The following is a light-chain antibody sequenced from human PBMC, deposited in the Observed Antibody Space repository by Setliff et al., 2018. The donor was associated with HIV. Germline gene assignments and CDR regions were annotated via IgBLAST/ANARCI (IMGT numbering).Light chain of an antibody. V-gene: IGLV2-14*03. Sequence: QSVLTQPASVSGSPEQSITISCTGTTSDVGGYNYVSWYQQHPGKAPKLMIYDVTNRPSGISDRFSGSKSANTASLTISGLQADDEADYYCSSYTSTSTRVFGTGTKVTVL. CDR1: TSDVGGYNY. CDR2: DVT. J-gene: IGLJ1*01. CDR3: SSYTSTSTRV.